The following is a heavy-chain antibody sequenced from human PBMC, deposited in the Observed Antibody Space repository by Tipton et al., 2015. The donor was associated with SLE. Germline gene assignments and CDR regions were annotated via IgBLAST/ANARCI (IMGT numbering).Heavy chain of an antibody. D-gene: IGHD6-19*01. CDR3: GVSGWYSSWLDP. CDR1: GGSISSSSYY. J-gene: IGHJ5*02. V-gene: IGHV4-39*07. Sequence: TLSLTCTVSGGSISSSSYYWGWIRQPPGKGLGWIGSIYYSGSTYYNPSLKSRVTISADTSKNQSSLKLSSVTAADTAVYYCGVSGWYSSWLDPWGQGTLVTVSS. CDR2: IYYSGST.